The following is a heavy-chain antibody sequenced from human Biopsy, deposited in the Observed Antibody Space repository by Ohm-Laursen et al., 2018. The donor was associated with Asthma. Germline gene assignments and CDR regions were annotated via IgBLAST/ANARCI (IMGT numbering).Heavy chain of an antibody. CDR2: IDQSGYT. J-gene: IGHJ5*02. D-gene: IGHD1-20*01. V-gene: IGHV4-34*01. Sequence: PGTLSLTWTVYGGYLTGHYWNWIRQPPGKGLEWIGEIDQSGYTNYNPSLKSRVTISADTSKNQFHLNLSSVTAADTAVYFCARAAITGIRGWFDPWGQGTQVTVSS. CDR3: ARAAITGIRGWFDP. CDR1: GGYLTGHY.